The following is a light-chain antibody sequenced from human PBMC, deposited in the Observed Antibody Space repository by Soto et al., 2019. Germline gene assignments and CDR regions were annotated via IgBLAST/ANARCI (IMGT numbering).Light chain of an antibody. CDR2: DVN. CDR3: CSYSGRKILL. Sequence: QSVLTQPRSVFGSPGQSVAISCTGTSSYTGGYDFVSWYQQHPDKAPKLITYDVNQLPSGVPDRFSGLKYGNTASSTISALQAEDEADYYCCSYSGRKILLFGTGSKVTVL. CDR1: SSYTGGYDF. V-gene: IGLV2-11*01. J-gene: IGLJ1*01.